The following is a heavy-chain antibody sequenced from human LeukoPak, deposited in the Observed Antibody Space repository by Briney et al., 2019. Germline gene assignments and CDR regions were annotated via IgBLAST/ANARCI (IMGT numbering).Heavy chain of an antibody. Sequence: GGSLRLSCAASGFIFSSYDMHWARQAPGKGLEWVALISSDGTNKYYADSVKGRFTISRDNSRNTLYLQMNSLRGEDTAVYYCVKVLVTYTVDVWGQGTTVTVSS. CDR2: ISSDGTNK. CDR1: GFIFSSYD. CDR3: VKVLVTYTVDV. V-gene: IGHV3-30*18. J-gene: IGHJ6*02. D-gene: IGHD1-1*01.